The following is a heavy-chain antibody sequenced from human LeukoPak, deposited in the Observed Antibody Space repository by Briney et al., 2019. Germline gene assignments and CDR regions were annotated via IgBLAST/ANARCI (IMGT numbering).Heavy chain of an antibody. J-gene: IGHJ4*02. D-gene: IGHD1-26*01. CDR1: GFTVSSYG. V-gene: IGHV3-30*18. Sequence: PGGSLRLSCAASGFTVSSYGMHWVRQAPGKGLEWVAVISYDGSNKYYADSVKGRFTISRDNSKNTLYLQMNSLRAEDTAVYYCAQNGVGATSLGGQGTLVTVSS. CDR2: ISYDGSNK. CDR3: AQNGVGATSL.